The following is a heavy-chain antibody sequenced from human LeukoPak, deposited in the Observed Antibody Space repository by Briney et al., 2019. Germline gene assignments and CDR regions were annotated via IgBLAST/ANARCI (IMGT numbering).Heavy chain of an antibody. Sequence: ASVKVSCKTSRSTFTDYYIHWVRQAPGQGLEWMGRINPNSGRTNYAQNFQGRVTMTRDTSTSTVYMELSSLRSEDTAVYYCATLGATLDYWGQGTLVTVSS. CDR3: ATLGATLDY. D-gene: IGHD1-26*01. V-gene: IGHV1-2*06. J-gene: IGHJ4*02. CDR2: INPNSGRT. CDR1: RSTFTDYY.